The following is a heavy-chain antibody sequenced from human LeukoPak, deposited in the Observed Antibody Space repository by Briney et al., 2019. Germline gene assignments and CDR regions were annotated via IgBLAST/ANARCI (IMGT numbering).Heavy chain of an antibody. CDR2: IYTSGST. D-gene: IGHD3-10*01. CDR1: GGSISSYY. CDR3: ARDVGRGSGSWYNWFDP. Sequence: SETLSLTCTVSGGSISSYYWSWIRQPAGKGLEWIGRIYTSGSTNYNPSLKSRVTISVDTSKNQFSLKLSSVTAADTAVYYCARDVGRGSGSWYNWFDPWGQGTLVTVSS. V-gene: IGHV4-4*07. J-gene: IGHJ5*02.